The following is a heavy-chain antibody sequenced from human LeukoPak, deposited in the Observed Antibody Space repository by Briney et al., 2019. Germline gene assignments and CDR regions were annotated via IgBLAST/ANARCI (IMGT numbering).Heavy chain of an antibody. CDR3: ARKISDGWSPFQS. CDR2: INTHSGNP. D-gene: IGHD5-24*01. Sequence: ASVNVSCTASGYAFTTYAMHWVRQAPGQGLEWMGWINTHSGNPTYAQGFTGRFVFSLDTSVSTAYLQISSLRAEDTGVYYCARKISDGWSPFQSWGQGTLVTVSS. V-gene: IGHV7-4-1*02. CDR1: GYAFTTYA. J-gene: IGHJ5*02.